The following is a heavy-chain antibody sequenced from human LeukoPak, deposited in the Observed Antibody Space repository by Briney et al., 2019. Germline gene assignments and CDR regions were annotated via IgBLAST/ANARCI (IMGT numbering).Heavy chain of an antibody. CDR2: ILSDGSYE. CDR3: ARLASTTVTDYYYYGMDV. V-gene: IGHV3-30*02. Sequence: GGSLRLSCATSGFSLSRNGMHWVRQAPGQGLEWVAFILSDGSYEYYADSVKGRFTISRDNSKNTLYLQMNSLRAEDTAVYYCARLASTTVTDYYYYGMDVWGQGTTVTVSS. J-gene: IGHJ6*02. CDR1: GFSLSRNG. D-gene: IGHD4-17*01.